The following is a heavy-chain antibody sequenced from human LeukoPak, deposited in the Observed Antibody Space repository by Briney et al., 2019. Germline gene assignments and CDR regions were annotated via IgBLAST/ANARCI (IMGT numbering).Heavy chain of an antibody. CDR3: AREYSSSSYVEL. J-gene: IGHJ4*02. CDR2: IYHSGST. CDR1: GGSISSSNW. D-gene: IGHD6-6*01. V-gene: IGHV4-4*02. Sequence: PSETLSLTCAVSGGSISSSNWWSWVRQPPGKGLEWIGEIYHSGSTNYNPSLKSRVTISVDKSKNQFSLKLSSVTAADTAEYYCAREYSSSSYVELWGQGTLVTVSS.